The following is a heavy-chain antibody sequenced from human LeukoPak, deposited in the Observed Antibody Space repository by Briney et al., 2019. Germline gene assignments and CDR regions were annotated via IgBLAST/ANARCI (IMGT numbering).Heavy chain of an antibody. D-gene: IGHD2-15*01. V-gene: IGHV3-74*01. J-gene: IGHJ4*02. CDR1: GFTFSRYW. CDR3: ARGYCSGGSCYPGYFDY. Sequence: AGGSLRLSCAASGFTFSRYWMHWVRQAPGKGLVWVSRIGDDGSTTAYADSVKGRFTISRDNAKNTLYLQMNSLRAEDTAVYYCARGYCSGGSCYPGYFDYWGQGTLVTVSS. CDR2: IGDDGSTT.